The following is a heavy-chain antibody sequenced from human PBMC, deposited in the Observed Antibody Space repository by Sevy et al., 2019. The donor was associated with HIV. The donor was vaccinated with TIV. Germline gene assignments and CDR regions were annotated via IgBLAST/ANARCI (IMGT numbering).Heavy chain of an antibody. CDR2: IYYSGST. J-gene: IGHJ6*02. V-gene: IGHV4-59*01. CDR1: GGSISSYY. Sequence: SETLSLTCTVSGGSISSYYWSWIRQPPGKGLEWIGYIYYSGSTNYNPSLKSRVTISVDTSKNQFSLKLCSVTAADTAVYYCARAYYDFWSGHDYYYGMDVWGQGTTVTVSS. CDR3: ARAYYDFWSGHDYYYGMDV. D-gene: IGHD3-3*01.